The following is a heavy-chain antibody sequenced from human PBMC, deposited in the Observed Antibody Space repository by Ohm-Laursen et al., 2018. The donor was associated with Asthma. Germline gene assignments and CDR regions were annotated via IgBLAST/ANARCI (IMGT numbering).Heavy chain of an antibody. CDR2: ISTASTFI. CDR1: GYTFSRYS. V-gene: IGHV3-21*04. CDR3: ASMRHSGYEEGGSY. Sequence: SLRLSCAASGYTFSRYSIHWVRQIPGKGLQWVASISTASTFIYYADSVGGRFTTSRDNAKNLVYLQMNSLRAEDTAVYYCASMRHSGYEEGGSYWGQGTLVTVSS. J-gene: IGHJ4*02. D-gene: IGHD5-12*01.